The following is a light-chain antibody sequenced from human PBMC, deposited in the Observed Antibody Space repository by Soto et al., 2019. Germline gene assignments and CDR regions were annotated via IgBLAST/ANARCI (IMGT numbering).Light chain of an antibody. CDR2: GNS. CDR3: QSYDSSLSGV. CDR1: SSNIGAGYD. V-gene: IGLV1-40*01. J-gene: IGLJ2*01. Sequence: QSVPTQPPSVSGAPGQRVTISCTGSSSNIGAGYDVHWYRQLPGTAPKLLIYGNSNRPSGVPDRFSGSKSGTSASLAITGLQAEDEADYYCQSYDSSLSGVFGGGTKLTVL.